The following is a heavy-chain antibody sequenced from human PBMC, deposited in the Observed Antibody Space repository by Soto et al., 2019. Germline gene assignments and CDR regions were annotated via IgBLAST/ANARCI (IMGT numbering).Heavy chain of an antibody. CDR3: AKNSRVVVATTDFYYGMDV. J-gene: IGHJ6*02. D-gene: IGHD2-21*01. Sequence: QLHLVESGGGVVQPGGSLRLSCAASGFNFENYGMHWVRQAPGEGLEWVAVISHDGNKKYYADSVKGRFTISRDNSKNMLYLQMNSLTPEDRGVFFCAKNSRVVVATTDFYYGMDVWGQGTTVTVSS. CDR2: ISHDGNKK. V-gene: IGHV3-30*18. CDR1: GFNFENYG.